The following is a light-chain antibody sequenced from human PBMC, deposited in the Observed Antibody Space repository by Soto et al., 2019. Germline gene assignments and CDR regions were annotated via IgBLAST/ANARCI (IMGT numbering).Light chain of an antibody. CDR2: SNN. Sequence: QSVLTQPPSASGTPGQRVTISCSGSSSNIGSNTVNWFQQLPGSAPTLLIYSNNQRPSGVPVRVSGSKSGTSASLAIRGLQSEDEADYYCAAWDDSLNGYVFGTGTKRTVL. J-gene: IGLJ1*01. V-gene: IGLV1-44*01. CDR3: AAWDDSLNGYV. CDR1: SSNIGSNT.